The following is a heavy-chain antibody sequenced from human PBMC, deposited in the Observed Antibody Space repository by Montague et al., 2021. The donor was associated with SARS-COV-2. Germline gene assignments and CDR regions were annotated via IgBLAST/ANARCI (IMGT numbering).Heavy chain of an antibody. V-gene: IGHV1-24*01. Sequence: SVRVSFKVSGYSLTELPMHRVRQAPAKGLEWMGGVDPEDGETIYAQNFQGRLTIAEDTSADTAYMELSSLRSDDTAAYYCATSADWGSTGRFDFWGQGTLVTVSS. CDR3: ATSADWGSTGRFDF. D-gene: IGHD7-27*01. CDR2: VDPEDGET. CDR1: GYSLTELP. J-gene: IGHJ4*02.